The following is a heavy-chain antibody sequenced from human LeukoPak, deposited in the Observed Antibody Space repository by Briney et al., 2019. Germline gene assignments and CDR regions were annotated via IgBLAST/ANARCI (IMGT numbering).Heavy chain of an antibody. CDR1: GFTFNTYD. D-gene: IGHD3-22*01. V-gene: IGHV3-23*01. J-gene: IGHJ4*02. Sequence: PGGSLRLSCAASGFTFNTYDMSWVRQAPGKGLEWVSSISTSGGSTYYADSVKGRFTISRDNSKNTLYLQMNSLRAEDTAVYYCAKGRTSGYYAHFGQWGQGTQVTVSS. CDR2: ISTSGGST. CDR3: AKGRTSGYYAHFGQ.